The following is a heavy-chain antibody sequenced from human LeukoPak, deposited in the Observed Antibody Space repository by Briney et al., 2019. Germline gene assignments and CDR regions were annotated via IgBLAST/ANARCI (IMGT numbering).Heavy chain of an antibody. CDR3: AKSFHSTGFYYVDY. CDR1: GFTFSSSG. CDR2: ISDDGSNR. V-gene: IGHV3-30*18. D-gene: IGHD3-22*01. Sequence: GGSLRLSCAASGFTFSSSGMHWVRQAPGKGLEWVAVISDDGSNRYYTDSVKGRFTISRDNSKNTLYLQMNSLRADDTAVFYCAKSFHSTGFYYVDYWGQGTLVTVSS. J-gene: IGHJ4*02.